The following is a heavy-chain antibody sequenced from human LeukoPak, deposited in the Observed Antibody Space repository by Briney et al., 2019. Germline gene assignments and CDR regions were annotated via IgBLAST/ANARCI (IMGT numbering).Heavy chain of an antibody. Sequence: HAGGSLRLSCAASGFTFDDYAMHWVRQAPGKGLEWVSGISWNSGSIGYADSVKGRFTISRDNAKNSLYLQMNSLRAEDTALYYCAKGPTYYYDSSGYFDYWAREPWSPSPQ. CDR2: ISWNSGSI. V-gene: IGHV3-9*01. CDR1: GFTFDDYA. CDR3: AKGPTYYYDSSGYFDY. D-gene: IGHD3-22*01. J-gene: IGHJ4*02.